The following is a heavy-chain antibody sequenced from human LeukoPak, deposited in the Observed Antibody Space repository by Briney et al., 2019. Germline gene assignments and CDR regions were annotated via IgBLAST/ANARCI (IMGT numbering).Heavy chain of an antibody. D-gene: IGHD2-15*01. CDR2: IIPIFGTA. Sequence: ASVKVSCKASGGTFSSYAISWVRQAPGQGLEWMGGIIPIFGTANYAQKFQGRVTMTEDTSTDTAYMELSSLRSEDTAVYYCATVVYCSGGSCYYPDYWGQGTLVTVSS. V-gene: IGHV1-69*06. CDR1: GGTFSSYA. CDR3: ATVVYCSGGSCYYPDY. J-gene: IGHJ4*02.